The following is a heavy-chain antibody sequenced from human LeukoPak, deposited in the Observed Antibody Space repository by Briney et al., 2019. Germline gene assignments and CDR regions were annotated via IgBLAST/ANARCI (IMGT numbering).Heavy chain of an antibody. CDR1: GGSISSYY. J-gene: IGHJ4*02. V-gene: IGHV4-59*12. Sequence: SETLSLTCTVSGGSISSYYWSWIRQPPGKGLQWIGYIYHSGSTDYNPSLKSRVTISVDTSKNQFSLKLSSVTAADTAVYYCAGGGFPFDYWGQGTLVTVSS. CDR2: IYHSGST. CDR3: AGGGFPFDY.